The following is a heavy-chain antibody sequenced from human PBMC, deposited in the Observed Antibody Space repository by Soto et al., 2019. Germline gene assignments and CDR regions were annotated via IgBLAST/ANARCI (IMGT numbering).Heavy chain of an antibody. V-gene: IGHV3-30-3*01. CDR2: ISYDGGNQ. CDR1: GFTFSSYP. D-gene: IGHD4-4*01. CDR3: ARGPVTQTSFIDH. J-gene: IGHJ4*02. Sequence: PVGSLRLSCEASGFTFSSYPMHWVRQAPGKGLEWVTVISYDGGNQYYADSVKGRFTISRDNSKDTLYLQMHSLRSDDTAVYFCARGPVTQTSFIDHWGQGTLVTVS.